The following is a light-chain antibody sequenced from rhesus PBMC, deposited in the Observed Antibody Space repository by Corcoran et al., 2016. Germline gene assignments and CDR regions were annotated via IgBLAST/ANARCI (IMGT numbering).Light chain of an antibody. Sequence: EIVMTQSPATLSLSPGERATLSCRASQSVSSSLAWYQQKPGQAPRLLIYGASSRATGIPDRFSGSGAGTEFTLTISSLGPEDFAVYYCQKYSSSPVTFGPGTKLDIK. CDR1: QSVSSS. CDR3: QKYSSSPVT. CDR2: GAS. J-gene: IGKJ3*01. V-gene: IGKV3-42*03.